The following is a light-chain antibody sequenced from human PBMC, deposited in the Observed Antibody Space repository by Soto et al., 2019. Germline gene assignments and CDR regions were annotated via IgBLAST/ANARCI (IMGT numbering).Light chain of an antibody. J-gene: IGKJ1*01. CDR1: QSVSSSY. V-gene: IGKV3-20*01. Sequence: EIVLPQSPGTLSLSPGERATLSCRASQSVSSSYLAWYQEKFGQVPGLLIYGASSRATGIPDRFSGSGSGTDFTITIIRLEPEDFAVYYCQQYGTAPWTFGQGTKVELK. CDR2: GAS. CDR3: QQYGTAPWT.